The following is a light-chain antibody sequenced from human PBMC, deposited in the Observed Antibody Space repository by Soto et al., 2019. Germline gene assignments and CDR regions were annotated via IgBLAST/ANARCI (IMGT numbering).Light chain of an antibody. Sequence: IVLTQSPGTLSLSPGERATLSCGASQSVTNNFLAWYQQKPGQATRLLIYGASSRATGVPDRFSGSGSGTDFTLTISRLEPVDFAVYYCQQYGTPLFTFGPGTKVDIK. J-gene: IGKJ3*01. V-gene: IGKV3-20*01. CDR2: GAS. CDR3: QQYGTPLFT. CDR1: QSVTNNF.